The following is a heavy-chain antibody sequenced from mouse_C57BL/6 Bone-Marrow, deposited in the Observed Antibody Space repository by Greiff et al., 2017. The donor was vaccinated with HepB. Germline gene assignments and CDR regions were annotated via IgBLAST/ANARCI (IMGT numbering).Heavy chain of an antibody. Sequence: QVQLKQPGAELVRPGSSVKLSCTASGYTFTSYWMHWVKQRPIQGLEWIGNIDPSDSDTHYNQKFKDKATLTVDKSSSTAYMQLSSLTSEDSAVYYCARSLYGYALDFWGRGTAVTVTA. CDR1: GYTFTSYW. J-gene: IGHJ4*01. CDR2: IDPSDSDT. V-gene: IGHV1-52*01. D-gene: IGHD1-1*01. CDR3: ARSLYGYALDF.